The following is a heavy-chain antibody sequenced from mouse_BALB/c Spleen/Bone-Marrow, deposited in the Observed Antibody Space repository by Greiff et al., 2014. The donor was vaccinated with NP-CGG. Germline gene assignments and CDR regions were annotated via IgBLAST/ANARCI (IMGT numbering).Heavy chain of an antibody. CDR2: ISAGGSYT. CDR1: GFTFSDYY. V-gene: IGHV5-4*02. CDR3: ARDSIRWLHSYAMDY. D-gene: IGHD2-3*01. J-gene: IGHJ4*01. Sequence: EVQLVESGGGLVKPGGSLKLSCAASGFTFSDYYMYWVRLTPEKRLEWVATISAGGSYTYYPDSVKGIFTIARDNAKNNLYLQMSSLKSEDSAMYYGARDSIRWLHSYAMDYWGQGTTVTGSS.